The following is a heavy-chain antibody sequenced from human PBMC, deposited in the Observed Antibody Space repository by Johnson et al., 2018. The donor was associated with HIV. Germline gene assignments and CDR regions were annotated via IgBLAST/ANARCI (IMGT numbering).Heavy chain of an antibody. CDR3: TPSYYDYVWGSYRYTEDDAFDI. D-gene: IGHD3-16*02. Sequence: VQLVESGGGVVQPGRSLRLSCAASGFSFSNYAMDWVRQAPGKRLEWVALISYDGSNEYYADSLKGRFTISRDDSKNTAYLQMNSLKTEDTAVYYCTPSYYDYVWGSYRYTEDDAFDIWGQGTMVTVSS. V-gene: IGHV3-30*03. CDR1: GFSFSNYA. J-gene: IGHJ3*02. CDR2: ISYDGSNE.